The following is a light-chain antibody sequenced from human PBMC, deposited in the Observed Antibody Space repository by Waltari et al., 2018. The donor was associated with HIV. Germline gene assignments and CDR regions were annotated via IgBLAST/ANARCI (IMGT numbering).Light chain of an antibody. J-gene: IGLJ2*01. Sequence: SYALTQPPSVSVSPGQTASIPCSGDHLGDKYACWYQQKPGQSPVVVIYQDKKRPSGIPERFSGSNSENTATLTISGTQAMDEADYYCQAWDTSGVLFGGGTKLTVL. CDR1: HLGDKY. CDR3: QAWDTSGVL. V-gene: IGLV3-1*01. CDR2: QDK.